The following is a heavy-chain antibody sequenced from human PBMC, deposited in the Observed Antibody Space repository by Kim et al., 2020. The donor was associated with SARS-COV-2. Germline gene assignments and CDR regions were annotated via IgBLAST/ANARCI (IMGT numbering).Heavy chain of an antibody. J-gene: IGHJ4*02. V-gene: IGHV4-34*13. D-gene: IGHD5-18*01. CDR3: ARERNAIQLWLYYFDY. Sequence: SLKSRVTISVDTSKSQCSLKLSSVTAAATAVYYCARERNAIQLWLYYFDYWGQGTLVTVSS.